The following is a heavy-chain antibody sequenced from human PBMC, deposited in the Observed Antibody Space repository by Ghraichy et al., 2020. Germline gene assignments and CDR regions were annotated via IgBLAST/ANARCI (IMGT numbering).Heavy chain of an antibody. J-gene: IGHJ4*02. CDR2: IWYDGSNK. CDR1: GFTFSSYG. CDR3: ARDDQYSSSSVIDY. D-gene: IGHD6-6*01. Sequence: GGSLRLSCAASGFTFSSYGMHWVRQAPGKGLEWVAVIWYDGSNKYYADSVKGRFTISRDNSKNTLYLQMNSLRAEDTAVYYCARDDQYSSSSVIDYWGQGTLVTVSS. V-gene: IGHV3-33*01.